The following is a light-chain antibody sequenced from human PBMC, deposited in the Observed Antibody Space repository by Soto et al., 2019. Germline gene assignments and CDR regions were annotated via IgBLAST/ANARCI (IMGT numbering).Light chain of an antibody. V-gene: IGLV2-8*01. CDR3: SSYGGSTTVV. CDR1: SSDVGGYNY. CDR2: DVS. Sequence: QSALTQPPSASGSPGQSVTISCTGSSSDVGGYNYVSWYQQHPGKAPKLMIYDVSNRPSGVPDRLSGSKSGNTASLTVSGLPDDDEAYYYCSSYGGSTTVVFGGGTKLTVL. J-gene: IGLJ2*01.